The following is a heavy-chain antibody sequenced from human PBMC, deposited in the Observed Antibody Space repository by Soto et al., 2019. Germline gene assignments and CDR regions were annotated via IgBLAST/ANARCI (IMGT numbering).Heavy chain of an antibody. D-gene: IGHD3-10*01. J-gene: IGHJ4*02. Sequence: EVQLVESGGGLIQPGGSLRLSCAVSGFTVSNNYMSWVRQAPGKGLEGVSVIYSGGYTAYGDSVKGRFTISRDNSKNTLKLQTNTPGADGAAVYYWAAGAGGGGYWGQGTLVTVSS. CDR2: IYSGGYT. CDR1: GFTVSNNY. V-gene: IGHV3-53*01. CDR3: AAGAGGGGY.